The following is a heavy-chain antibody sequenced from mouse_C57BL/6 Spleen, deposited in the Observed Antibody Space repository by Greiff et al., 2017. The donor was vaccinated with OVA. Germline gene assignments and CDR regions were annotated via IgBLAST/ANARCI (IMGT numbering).Heavy chain of an antibody. V-gene: IGHV3-8*01. Sequence: VQLQQSGPGLAKPSQTLSLTCSVTGYSIPSDYWNWIRQFPGNNLEYMGYISSSGSTYYNPSLKSRISITRDTSKNQYYLQLNSVTTEDTATEYGARRGNDWYFDVWGTGTTVTVSS. D-gene: IGHD2-1*01. CDR2: ISSSGST. CDR3: ARRGNDWYFDV. J-gene: IGHJ1*03. CDR1: GYSIPSDY.